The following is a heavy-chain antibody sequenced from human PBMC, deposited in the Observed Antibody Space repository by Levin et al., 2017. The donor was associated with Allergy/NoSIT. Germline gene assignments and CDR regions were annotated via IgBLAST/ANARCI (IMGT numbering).Heavy chain of an antibody. J-gene: IGHJ6*01. CDR3: ARNGTGGPDHDHQPLDV. CDR2: IGGHNGYS. Sequence: VSVKVSCKTSGYTFSNFGITWVRQASGQGPEWVGWIGGHNGYSKYAQKFQGRVTLTTDPSTSTAYMELKSLRSDDTGIYYCARNGTGGPDHDHQPLDVWGQGTTVTVSS. CDR1: GYTFSNFG. D-gene: IGHD2-2*01. V-gene: IGHV1-18*01.